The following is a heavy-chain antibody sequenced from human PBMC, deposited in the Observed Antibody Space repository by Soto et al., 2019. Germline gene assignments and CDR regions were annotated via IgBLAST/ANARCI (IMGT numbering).Heavy chain of an antibody. D-gene: IGHD2-15*01. J-gene: IGHJ1*01. V-gene: IGHV3-11*04. CDR1: GFTFSDYY. CDR2: ISSSGSTI. Sequence: GGSLRLSCAASGFTFSDYYMSWIRQAPGKGLEGVSYISSSGSTIYYADSVKGRFTISRDNAKNSLYLQMNSLRAEDTAVYYCARDFPSNYCSGGSCYSAEYFQHWGQGTLVTVSS. CDR3: ARDFPSNYCSGGSCYSAEYFQH.